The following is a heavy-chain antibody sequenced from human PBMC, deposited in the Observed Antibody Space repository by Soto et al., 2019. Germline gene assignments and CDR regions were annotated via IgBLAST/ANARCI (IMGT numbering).Heavy chain of an antibody. Sequence: QVQLVESGGGLVKPGGSLRLSCATSGFTFSDYYMSWVRQAPGKGLEWVSYISSSSTYTNYADSVKGRFTISRDNAKNSLYLQMNSLRAEYTAVYYCAGKQWEPSGNYYFDYWGQGTLVTVSS. J-gene: IGHJ4*02. V-gene: IGHV3-11*06. CDR3: AGKQWEPSGNYYFDY. CDR2: ISSSSTYT. CDR1: GFTFSDYY. D-gene: IGHD1-26*01.